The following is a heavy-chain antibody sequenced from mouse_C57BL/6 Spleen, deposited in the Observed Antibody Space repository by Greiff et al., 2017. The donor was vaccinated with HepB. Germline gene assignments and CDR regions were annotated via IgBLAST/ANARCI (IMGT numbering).Heavy chain of an antibody. V-gene: IGHV3-6*01. CDR3: ARVDDYEDWYFDV. Sequence: ESGPGLVKPSQSLSLTCSVTGYSITSGYYWNWIRQFPGNKLEWMGYISYDGSNNYNPSLKNRISITRDTSKNQFFLKLNSVTTEDTATYYCARVDDYEDWYFDVWGTGTTVTVSS. CDR2: ISYDGSN. CDR1: GYSITSGYY. D-gene: IGHD2-4*01. J-gene: IGHJ1*03.